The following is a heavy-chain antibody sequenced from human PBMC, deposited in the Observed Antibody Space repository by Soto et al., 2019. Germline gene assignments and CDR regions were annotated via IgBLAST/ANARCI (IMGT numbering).Heavy chain of an antibody. CDR2: ISDDGSNK. V-gene: IGHV3-30*18. Sequence: GGSLRLSCAASGFTFSNYGMHWVRQAPGKGLEWVAFISDDGSNKYYADSMKGRFTMSRGNSKSTLYLQMNSLRVEDTAVYYCKKGASYRMFDYWGQGTLVTVSS. CDR1: GFTFSNYG. D-gene: IGHD1-26*01. J-gene: IGHJ4*02. CDR3: KKGASYRMFDY.